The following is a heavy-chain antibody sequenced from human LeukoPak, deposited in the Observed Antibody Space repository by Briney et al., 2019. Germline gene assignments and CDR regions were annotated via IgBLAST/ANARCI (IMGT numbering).Heavy chain of an antibody. V-gene: IGHV1-8*01. D-gene: IGHD6-13*01. J-gene: IGHJ4*02. CDR2: MNPNSGNT. CDR1: GYTFTSYD. CDR3: ARGAGVAALSTLDY. Sequence: ASVKVSCKASGYTFTSYDINWVRQATGQGLEWMGWMNPNSGNTGYAQKFQGRVTMTRNTSISTAYMELSSLRSEDTAVYYCARGAGVAALSTLDYLGQGTLVTGSS.